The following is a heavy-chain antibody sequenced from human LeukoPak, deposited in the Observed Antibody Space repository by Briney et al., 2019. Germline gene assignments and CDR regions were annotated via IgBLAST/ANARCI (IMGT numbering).Heavy chain of an antibody. V-gene: IGHV4-59*08. CDR2: IAYIGST. D-gene: IGHD2-15*01. CDR3: ARRHRDCSGDSCFLLDY. CDR1: VVAISTYY. J-gene: IGHJ4*02. Sequence: SETLSLTCAVSVVAISTYYGSCSRQPPGHGLKWIGYIAYIGSTKYNPSLKSRVTMSVDKSKNHFSLKLSSVTAAHTAMYYCARRHRDCSGDSCFLLDYWGQGTLVTVSS.